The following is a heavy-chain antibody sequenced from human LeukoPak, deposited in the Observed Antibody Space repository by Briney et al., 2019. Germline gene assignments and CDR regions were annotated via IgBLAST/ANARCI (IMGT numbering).Heavy chain of an antibody. CDR3: AKDRQKRSYYYHGMDV. CDR2: ISGSGGST. V-gene: IGHV3-23*01. J-gene: IGHJ6*02. Sequence: GGSLRLSCAASGFTFSSYAMSWVRQAPGKGPEWVSAISGSGGSTYYADSVKGRFNISRDNSKDTCYLQMNSLRAGDTSVYYFAKDRQKRSYYYHGMDVWGQGTTVTVSS. CDR1: GFTFSSYA.